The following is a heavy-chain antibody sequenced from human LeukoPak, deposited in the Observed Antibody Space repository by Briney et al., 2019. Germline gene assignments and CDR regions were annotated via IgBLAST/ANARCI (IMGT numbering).Heavy chain of an antibody. Sequence: ASETLSLTCTVSGYSISSGYYWGGIRQPPGKGLEWIGSIYHSGSTYYYPSLKSRVTISVDTSKNQFSLKLSSVTAADTAVYYCARSYYYGSGSYPYYFDYWGQGTLVTVSS. D-gene: IGHD3-10*01. CDR3: ARSYYYGSGSYPYYFDY. CDR2: IYHSGST. J-gene: IGHJ4*02. CDR1: GYSISSGYY. V-gene: IGHV4-38-2*02.